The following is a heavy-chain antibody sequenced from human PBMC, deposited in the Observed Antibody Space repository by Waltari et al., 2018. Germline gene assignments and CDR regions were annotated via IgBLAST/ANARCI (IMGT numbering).Heavy chain of an antibody. CDR1: GGSFSGYY. Sequence: QVQLQQWGAGLLQPSETLSLTCAVYGGSFSGYYWGWIRQPPGKGLEWVAENNHNGNGKRNPALRSRVTMLVDTSKSQFSLKMNSVTDADTAVYYCVRLEDCTGPGGNCYSGDSFALDVWGQGTTVTVSS. CDR2: NNHNGNG. V-gene: IGHV4-34*02. J-gene: IGHJ6*02. CDR3: VRLEDCTGPGGNCYSGDSFALDV. D-gene: IGHD2-8*02.